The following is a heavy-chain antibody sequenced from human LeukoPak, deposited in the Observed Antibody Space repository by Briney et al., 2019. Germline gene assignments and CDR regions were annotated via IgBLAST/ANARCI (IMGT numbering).Heavy chain of an antibody. CDR1: GYTFTSYG. D-gene: IGHD6-13*01. CDR2: ISAYNGNT. V-gene: IGHV1-18*01. J-gene: IGHJ5*02. Sequence: ASVKVSCKASGYTFTSYGISWVRQAPGQGLEWMGWISAYNGNTNYAQKLQGRVTTTTDTSTSTAYMELRSLRSDDTAVYYCARGGRAAAGTYGRWFDLWGQGTLVTVSS. CDR3: ARGGRAAAGTYGRWFDL.